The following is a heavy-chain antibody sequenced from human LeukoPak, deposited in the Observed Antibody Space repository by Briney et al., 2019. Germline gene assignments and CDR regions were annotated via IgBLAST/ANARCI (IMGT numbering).Heavy chain of an antibody. CDR3: ASLLWPRPGQDY. CDR1: GYTFTGYY. Sequence: GASVKVSCKASGYTFTGYYMHWVRQAPGQGLEWMGWSKPNSGGTNYAQKFQGRVTMTRDTSISTAYMELSRLRSDDTAVYYCASLLWPRPGQDYWGQGTLVTASP. D-gene: IGHD1-1*01. J-gene: IGHJ4*02. CDR2: SKPNSGGT. V-gene: IGHV1-2*02.